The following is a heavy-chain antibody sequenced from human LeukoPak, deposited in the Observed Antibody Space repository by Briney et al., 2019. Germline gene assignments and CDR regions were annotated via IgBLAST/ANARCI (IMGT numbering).Heavy chain of an antibody. Sequence: GGSLRLSCAASGFTFSDYSLTWVRQAPGKGLEWISYISISTSSIYYADSVKGRFTISRDNAKNSLYLQMNSLRAEDTAVYYCARLVVSNWYHEVLLGRDYWGQGTLVTVSS. CDR1: GFTFSDYS. J-gene: IGHJ4*02. D-gene: IGHD6-13*01. CDR2: ISISTSSI. CDR3: ARLVVSNWYHEVLLGRDY. V-gene: IGHV3-48*01.